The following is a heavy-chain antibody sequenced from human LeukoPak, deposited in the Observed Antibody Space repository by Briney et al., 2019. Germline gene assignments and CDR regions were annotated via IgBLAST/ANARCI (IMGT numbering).Heavy chain of an antibody. CDR3: ASTGYSYGYRHY. V-gene: IGHV3-48*03. D-gene: IGHD5-18*01. Sequence: GRSLSLSCAASGFTFSSYEMDWVRQAPRRGREWDSYISSSGSTIYYAESVKGGFTITRDNAKNSLYLKMNSMRAEDTAVYYCASTGYSYGYRHYWGQGTLVTVSS. CDR1: GFTFSSYE. CDR2: ISSSGSTI. J-gene: IGHJ4*02.